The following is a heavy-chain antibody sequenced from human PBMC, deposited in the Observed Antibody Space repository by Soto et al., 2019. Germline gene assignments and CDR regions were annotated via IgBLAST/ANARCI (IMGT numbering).Heavy chain of an antibody. Sequence: GSLRLSCAASGFSFSSYAMSWVRHAPGKGLEWVSAISGSGGSTYYADSVKGRFTMYRDNSKNTLYLQMNSLRAEDTAVYYCAKCSRFEPWGHGSLVTVSS. V-gene: IGHV3-23*01. J-gene: IGHJ5*02. CDR2: ISGSGGST. D-gene: IGHD3-10*02. CDR3: AKCSRFEP. CDR1: GFSFSSYA.